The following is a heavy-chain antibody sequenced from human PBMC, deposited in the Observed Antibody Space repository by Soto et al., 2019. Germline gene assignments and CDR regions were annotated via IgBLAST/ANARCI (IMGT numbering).Heavy chain of an antibody. Sequence: LGESLKISCKGSGYSFTSYWIVWVRQMPGKGLEWMGIIYPGGSDTRYSPSFQGQVTISADKSISTAYLQWSSLKASDTAMYYCARPGRVDYGDYGANDYWGQGTLVTVSS. V-gene: IGHV5-51*01. CDR1: GYSFTSYW. CDR3: ARPGRVDYGDYGANDY. CDR2: IYPGGSDT. D-gene: IGHD4-17*01. J-gene: IGHJ4*02.